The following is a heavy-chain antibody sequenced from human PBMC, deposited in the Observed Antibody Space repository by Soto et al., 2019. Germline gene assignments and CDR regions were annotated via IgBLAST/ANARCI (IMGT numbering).Heavy chain of an antibody. CDR2: IYWDGDK. V-gene: IGHV2-5*02. Sequence: QITLKESGPTLVKPTQTLTLTCTFSGFSLNTTAVGVGWIRQPPGKALEWLAPIYWDGDKRYSPSLKSRLAITKDTTKNQVVLKMTNMDPVDTATYYCAHREGDEYFWGSYKDAFDMLGRGTMGTVSS. CDR1: GFSLNTTAVG. CDR3: AHREGDEYFWGSYKDAFDM. D-gene: IGHD3-16*01. J-gene: IGHJ3*02.